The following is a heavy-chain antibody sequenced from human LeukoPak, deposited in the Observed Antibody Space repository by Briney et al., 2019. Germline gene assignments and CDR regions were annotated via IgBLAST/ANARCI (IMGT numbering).Heavy chain of an antibody. CDR2: IRYDGNNK. CDR3: AKDPSGSYLPGVYFDY. J-gene: IGHJ4*02. Sequence: GGSLRLSCAASGFTFSSYAMHWVRQAPGKGLEWVAFIRYDGNNKYYADSVKGRFTISRDNSKNTLYLQMNSLRAEDTAVYYCAKDPSGSYLPGVYFDYWGQGTWSPSPQ. D-gene: IGHD1-26*01. V-gene: IGHV3-30*02. CDR1: GFTFSSYA.